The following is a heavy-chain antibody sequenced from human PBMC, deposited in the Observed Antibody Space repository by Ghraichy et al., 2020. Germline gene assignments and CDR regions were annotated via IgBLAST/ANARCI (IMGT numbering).Heavy chain of an antibody. CDR2: ISGSGGST. J-gene: IGHJ5*02. CDR1: GFTFSSYA. D-gene: IGHD3-3*01. CDR3: AKDKDGLRFLEWFQFDP. Sequence: GGSLRLSCAASGFTFSSYAMSWVRQAPGKGLEWVSAISGSGGSTYYADSVKGRFTISRDNSKNTLYLQMNSLRAEDTAVYYCAKDKDGLRFLEWFQFDPWGQGTLVTVSS. V-gene: IGHV3-23*01.